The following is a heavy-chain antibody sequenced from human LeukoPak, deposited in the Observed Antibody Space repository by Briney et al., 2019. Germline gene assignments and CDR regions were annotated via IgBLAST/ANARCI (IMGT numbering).Heavy chain of an antibody. J-gene: IGHJ4*02. Sequence: PSETLSLTCAVSGGSISSSNWWSWVRQPPGKGLEWIGETYHSGSTNYNPSLKSRVTISVDKSKNQFSLKLSSVTAADTAVYYCARDVYSSSWRGIDYWGQGTLVTVSS. D-gene: IGHD6-13*01. CDR2: TYHSGST. CDR3: ARDVYSSSWRGIDY. V-gene: IGHV4-4*02. CDR1: GGSISSSNW.